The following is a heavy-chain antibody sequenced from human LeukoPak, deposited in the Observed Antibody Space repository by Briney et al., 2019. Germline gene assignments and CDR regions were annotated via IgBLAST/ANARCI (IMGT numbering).Heavy chain of an antibody. J-gene: IGHJ4*02. CDR2: IIPIFGTA. V-gene: IGHV1-69*05. CDR1: GGTFSGYA. D-gene: IGHD3-9*01. Sequence: SVKVSCKASGGTFSGYAISWVRQAPGQGLEWMGWIIPIFGTANYAQKFQGRVTITTDESTSTAYMELSSLRSEETAVYYCARDGSYDILTGYLPLDYWGQGTLVTVSS. CDR3: ARDGSYDILTGYLPLDY.